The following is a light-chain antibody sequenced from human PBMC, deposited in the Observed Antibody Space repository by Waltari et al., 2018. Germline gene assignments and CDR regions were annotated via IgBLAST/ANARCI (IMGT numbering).Light chain of an antibody. CDR2: AAS. J-gene: IGKJ1*01. CDR3: QQSYSTPET. V-gene: IGKV1-39*01. Sequence: DIQMTQSPSSLSASVGDRVTITCRASQSISSYLNWYQQKPGKAPQLLIYAASSLKSGVPSRFSGSGSGTDFTLTISSLQPEDFATYYCQQSYSTPETFGQGTKVEIK. CDR1: QSISSY.